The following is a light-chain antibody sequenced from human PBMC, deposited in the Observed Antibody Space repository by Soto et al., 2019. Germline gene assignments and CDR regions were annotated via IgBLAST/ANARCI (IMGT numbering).Light chain of an antibody. CDR2: WAS. V-gene: IGKV4-1*01. CDR3: QQYYSTPLT. CDR1: QSVLYSSNNKNY. Sequence: DIVMTQSPDSLPVSLGERATVNCKSSQSVLYSSNNKNYLAWYQQKPGQPPKLLIYWASTRESGVPDRFSGSGSGTDFTLSISSLQAEDVAVYYCQQYYSTPLTFGGGTTLEIK. J-gene: IGKJ4*01.